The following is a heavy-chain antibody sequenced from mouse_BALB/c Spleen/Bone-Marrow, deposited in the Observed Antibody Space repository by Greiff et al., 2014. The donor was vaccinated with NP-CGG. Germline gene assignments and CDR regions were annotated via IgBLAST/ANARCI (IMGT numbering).Heavy chain of an antibody. CDR3: TPHPFDY. CDR2: IRTKADDHAT. J-gene: IGHJ2*01. Sequence: LQQSGGGLVQPGGSMELSRAASGFAFSDTWLDWVRQSPEKGPEWVAEIRTKADDHATYYAESVKGRFTISRDDSISSVCLQMNSLRAEDTGIYYCTPHPFDYWGQGTTLTVSS. CDR1: GFAFSDTW. V-gene: IGHV6-6*01.